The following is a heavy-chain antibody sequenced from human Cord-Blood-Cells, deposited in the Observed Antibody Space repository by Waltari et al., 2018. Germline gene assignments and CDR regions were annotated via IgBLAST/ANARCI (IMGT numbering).Heavy chain of an antibody. CDR3: ARHGHSSGWYYYYGMDV. J-gene: IGHJ6*02. V-gene: IGHV4-39*01. CDR2: IYYRGRT. D-gene: IGHD6-19*01. CDR1: GGSISSSSYY. Sequence: QLQLQESGPGLVKPSETLSLTCTVSGGSISSSSYYWGWIRQPPGKGLEWIGSIYYRGRTSSNPSPKSRVTISVDTSKNQFSLKLSSVTAADTAVYYCARHGHSSGWYYYYGMDVWGQGTTVTVSS.